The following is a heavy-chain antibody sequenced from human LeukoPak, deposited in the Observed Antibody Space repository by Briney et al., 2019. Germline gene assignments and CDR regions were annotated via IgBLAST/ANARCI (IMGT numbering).Heavy chain of an antibody. V-gene: IGHV3-30*02. D-gene: IGHD6-19*01. Sequence: GGSLRLSCAASGFTFSSYGMHWVRQAPGKGLEWVAFIRYDGSNKYYVDSVKGRFSISRDNSKNTVYLQMNSLRAEDTAVYYCAKDQGHGSWAVAGYWGQGTLVTVSS. CDR3: AKDQGHGSWAVAGY. CDR1: GFTFSSYG. J-gene: IGHJ4*02. CDR2: IRYDGSNK.